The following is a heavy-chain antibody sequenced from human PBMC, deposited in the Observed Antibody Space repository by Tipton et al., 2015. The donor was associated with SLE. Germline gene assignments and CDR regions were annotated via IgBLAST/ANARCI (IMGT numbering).Heavy chain of an antibody. V-gene: IGHV4-39*02. J-gene: IGHJ4*02. Sequence: TLSLTCTVSGGSISSSSYYWGWIRQPPGKGLEWFGSIYYSGSTYYNPSLKSRVTISVDTSKNQFSLKLSSVTAADTAVYYCARDWGGYCSSTSCLGGFDYWGQGTLVTVSS. CDR3: ARDWGGYCSSTSCLGGFDY. CDR2: IYYSGST. D-gene: IGHD2-2*03. CDR1: GGSISSSSYY.